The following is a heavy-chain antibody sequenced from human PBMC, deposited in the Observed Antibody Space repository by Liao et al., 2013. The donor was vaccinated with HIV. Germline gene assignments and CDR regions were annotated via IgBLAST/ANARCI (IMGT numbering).Heavy chain of an antibody. CDR1: GGSISSYY. CDR2: VSASGST. CDR3: AARITIFGVVIPHAFDI. Sequence: QVQLQESGPGLVKPSETLSLTCSVSGGSISSYYWSWIRQPAGKGLEYIGRVSASGSTNYNPSLKSRVTMSVDTSKNRFSLNLNSVTAADTAVYYCAARITIFGVVIPHAFDIWGQGTMVTVSS. D-gene: IGHD3-3*01. J-gene: IGHJ3*02. V-gene: IGHV4-4*07.